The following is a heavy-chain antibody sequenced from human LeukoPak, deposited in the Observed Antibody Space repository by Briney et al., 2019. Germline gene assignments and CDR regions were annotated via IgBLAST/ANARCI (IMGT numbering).Heavy chain of an antibody. V-gene: IGHV3-7*01. CDR1: GFTFSSYW. D-gene: IGHD6-13*01. Sequence: PGGSLRLSCAASGFTFSSYWMSWVRQAPGKGLEWVANIKQDGSEKYYVDSVKGRFTISRDNAKNSLYLQMNSLRAEDTAVYYCARDKSSSWYYYYSYMDVWGKGTTVTVSS. J-gene: IGHJ6*03. CDR2: IKQDGSEK. CDR3: ARDKSSSWYYYYSYMDV.